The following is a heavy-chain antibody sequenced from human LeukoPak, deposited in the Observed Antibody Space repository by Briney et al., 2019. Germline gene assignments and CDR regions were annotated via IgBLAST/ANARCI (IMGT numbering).Heavy chain of an antibody. CDR2: TYYRFKWYN. D-gene: IGHD1-26*01. CDR3: ARARLELDYFDY. J-gene: IGHJ4*02. Sequence: RGLKWLGRTYYRFKWYNDYAVSVKSLITINPDTSKNQFSLQLNSVTPEDTAVYYCARARLELDYFDYWGQGTLVTVSS. V-gene: IGHV6-1*01.